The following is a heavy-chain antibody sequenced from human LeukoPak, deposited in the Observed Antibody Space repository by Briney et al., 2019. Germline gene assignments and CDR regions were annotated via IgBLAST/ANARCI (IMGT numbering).Heavy chain of an antibody. D-gene: IGHD2-15*01. Sequence: SETLSLTCTVSGGSISSSNYYWGWVRQPPGEGLECIGTIYYSGSTYYNPSLKSRVTISKEASKNQFSLKLNSVTAADTAVYYCARVDCSGGSCHLDYWGQGTLVTVCS. J-gene: IGHJ4*02. CDR3: ARVDCSGGSCHLDY. CDR2: IYYSGST. V-gene: IGHV4-39*07. CDR1: GGSISSSNYY.